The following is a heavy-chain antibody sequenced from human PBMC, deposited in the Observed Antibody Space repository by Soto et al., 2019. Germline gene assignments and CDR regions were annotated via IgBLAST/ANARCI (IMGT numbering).Heavy chain of an antibody. J-gene: IGHJ6*02. D-gene: IGHD3-3*01. V-gene: IGHV3-74*01. CDR2: INPDGSAT. CDR3: ARDLLISIFGVVPLKPYGMDV. CDR1: GFTFSSYA. Sequence: GGSLRLSCAASGFTFSSYAMHWVRQAPGKGLVWVSRINPDGSATNYADSVKGRFTISRDNAKNSLYLQMNSLRAEDTAVYYCARDLLISIFGVVPLKPYGMDVWGQGTTVTVSS.